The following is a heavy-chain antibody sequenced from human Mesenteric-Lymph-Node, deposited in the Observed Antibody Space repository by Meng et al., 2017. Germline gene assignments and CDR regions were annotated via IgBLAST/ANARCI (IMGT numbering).Heavy chain of an antibody. CDR1: GFTFSDFY. V-gene: IGHV3-11*04. CDR3: AREGSSLVSYYYGMDV. J-gene: IGHJ6*02. Sequence: GESLKISCAASGFTFSDFYMTWIRQAPGKGLEWVSYISTSGSTIFYADSVKGRFTISRDNSKNTLYLQMNSLRAEDTAVYYCAREGSSLVSYYYGMDVWGQGTTVTVSS. CDR2: ISTSGSTI.